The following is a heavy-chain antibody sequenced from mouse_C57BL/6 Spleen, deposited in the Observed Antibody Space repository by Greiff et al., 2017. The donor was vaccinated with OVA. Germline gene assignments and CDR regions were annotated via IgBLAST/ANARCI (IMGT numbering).Heavy chain of an antibody. D-gene: IGHD4-1*01. V-gene: IGHV1-82*01. Sequence: VQLVESGPELVKPGASVKISCKASGYAFSSSWMNWVKQRPGKGLEWIGRIYPGDGDTNYNGKFKGKATLTADKSSSTAYMQLSSLTSEDSAVYFCARTELGYYAMDYWGQGTSVTVSS. CDR3: ARTELGYYAMDY. CDR1: GYAFSSSW. J-gene: IGHJ4*01. CDR2: IYPGDGDT.